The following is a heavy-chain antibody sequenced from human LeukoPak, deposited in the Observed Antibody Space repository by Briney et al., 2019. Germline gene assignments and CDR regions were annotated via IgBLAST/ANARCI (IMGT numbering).Heavy chain of an antibody. J-gene: IGHJ4*02. V-gene: IGHV3-48*01. Sequence: GGPLRLSCAASGFTFSSFSMNWVRQAPGKGLEWVSYISSSSNTIYYADSVKGRFTISRDNANNSLYLQMNSLRAEDTAVYYCARDGFDFWSGYPTTVDYWGQGRLVTVSS. CDR2: ISSSSNTI. D-gene: IGHD3-3*01. CDR1: GFTFSSFS. CDR3: ARDGFDFWSGYPTTVDY.